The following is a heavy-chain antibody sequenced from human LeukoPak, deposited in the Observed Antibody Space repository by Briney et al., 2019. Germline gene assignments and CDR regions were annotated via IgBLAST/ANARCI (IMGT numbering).Heavy chain of an antibody. CDR1: GFTFSRSW. J-gene: IGHJ4*02. V-gene: IGHV3-7*05. Sequence: GGSLRLSCADSGFTFSRSWMTCVRQAPGKGLEWVANINEDGSAQNYVDSVKGRFTISRDNPKRTLYLEMNSLRAEDTAVYYCARDAGYDRFDYWGQGTLVTVSS. D-gene: IGHD3-22*01. CDR3: ARDAGYDRFDY. CDR2: INEDGSAQ.